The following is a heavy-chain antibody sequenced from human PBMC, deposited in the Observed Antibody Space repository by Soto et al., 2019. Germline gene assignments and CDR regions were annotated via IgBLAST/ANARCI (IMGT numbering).Heavy chain of an antibody. CDR3: ARPKGTYSSGYYDFDF. CDR1: GGTFSTYA. J-gene: IGHJ4*02. CDR2: IIPLFGTA. V-gene: IGHV1-69*01. Sequence: QVQLEQSGGEVKQPGSSVRVSCKTSGGTFSTYAINWVRQAPGQGLEWMGAIIPLFGTADYSQKFQGRVTITADESTSTAYMELSSLRFDDTAVYFCARPKGTYSSGYYDFDFCVQGTLVTVSS. D-gene: IGHD6-19*01.